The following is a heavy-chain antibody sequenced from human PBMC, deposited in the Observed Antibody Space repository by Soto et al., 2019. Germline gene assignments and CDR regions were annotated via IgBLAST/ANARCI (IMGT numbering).Heavy chain of an antibody. V-gene: IGHV3-48*02. CDR1: GFTFSSHH. Sequence: EVQLVESGGGLVRPGGSLRLACAASGFTFSSHHMNWVRQAPGKGLEWISYIGSSGSTTYYADSVRGRFTISRDNAKDSLYLQMNSLRDEDTAVYYCARDPAVGSTGWYYFDYWGQGTRVTVSS. J-gene: IGHJ4*02. CDR3: ARDPAVGSTGWYYFDY. CDR2: IGSSGSTT. D-gene: IGHD6-19*01.